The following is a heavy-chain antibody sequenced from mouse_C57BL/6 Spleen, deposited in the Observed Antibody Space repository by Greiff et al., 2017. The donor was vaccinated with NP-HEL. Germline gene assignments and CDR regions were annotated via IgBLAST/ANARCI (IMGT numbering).Heavy chain of an antibody. CDR1: GYTFTSYW. CDR3: ASQYDYDDAWFAY. J-gene: IGHJ3*01. CDR2: ISPSDSET. Sequence: QVQLQQPGAELVRPGSSVKLSCKASGYTFTSYWMDWVKQRPGQGLEWIGNISPSDSETHYNQKFKDKATLTVDKSSSTAYMQRSSLTSEDSAVYYCASQYDYDDAWFAYWGQGTLVTVSA. D-gene: IGHD2-4*01. V-gene: IGHV1-61*01.